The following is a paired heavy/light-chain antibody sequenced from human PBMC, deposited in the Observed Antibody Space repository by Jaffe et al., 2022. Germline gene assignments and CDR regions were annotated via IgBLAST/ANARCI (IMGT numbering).Heavy chain of an antibody. CDR1: GLSLNSKETR. CDR2: IDWDNDK. CDR3: VLGYSSSWYFDD. Sequence: QVTLKESGPALVNPTQTLTLTCTLSGLSLNSKETRASWIRQPPGKALEWLARIDWDNDKFYSTSLKTRLTISKDTSKNQVVLTMTNMDPVDTATYYCVLGYSSSWYFDDWGQGTLVTVSS. J-gene: IGHJ4*02. V-gene: IGHV2-70*04. D-gene: IGHD6-13*01.
Light chain of an antibody. J-gene: IGLJ1*01. CDR2: EVS. CDR1: SSDVGGYNY. V-gene: IGLV2-8*01. CDR3: SSYAGSNIFYV. Sequence: QSALTQPPSASGSPGQSVTISCTGTSSDVGGYNYVSWYQQHPGKAPKLMIYEVSKRPSGVPDRFSGSKSGNTASLTVSGLQAEDEADYYCSSYAGSNIFYVFGTGTEVTVL.